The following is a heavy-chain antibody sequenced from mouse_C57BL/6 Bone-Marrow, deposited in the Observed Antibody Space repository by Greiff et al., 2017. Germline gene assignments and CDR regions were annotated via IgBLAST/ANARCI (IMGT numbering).Heavy chain of an antibody. V-gene: IGHV1-52*01. D-gene: IGHD1-1*01. CDR1: GYTFTSYW. J-gene: IGHJ2*01. CDR2: IDPSDSET. Sequence: VQLQQPGAELVRPGSSVKLSCKASGYTFTSYWMHWVKQRPIKGLEWIGNIDPSDSETHYNQKFKDKATLTVDKSSSTAYMQLSIRTSEDSAVYYCARSYYGNYFDDWGQGTTLTVSS. CDR3: ARSYYGNYFDD.